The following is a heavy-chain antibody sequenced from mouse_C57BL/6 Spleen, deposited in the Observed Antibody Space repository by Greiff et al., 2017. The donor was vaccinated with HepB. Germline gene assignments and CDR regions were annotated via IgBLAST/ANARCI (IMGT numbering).Heavy chain of an antibody. Sequence: VQLQQSGAELVRPGASVKLSCKASGYTFTDYYINWVKQRPGQGLEWIARLYPGSGNTYYNEKFKGKATLTAEKSSSTAYMQLSSLTSEDSAVYFCARGLGAPYYYAMDYWGQGTSVTVSS. J-gene: IGHJ4*01. CDR1: GYTFTDYY. CDR3: ARGLGAPYYYAMDY. V-gene: IGHV1-76*01. D-gene: IGHD3-3*01. CDR2: LYPGSGNT.